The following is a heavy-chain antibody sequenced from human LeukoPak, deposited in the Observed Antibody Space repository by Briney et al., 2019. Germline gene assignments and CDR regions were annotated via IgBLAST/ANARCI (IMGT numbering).Heavy chain of an antibody. D-gene: IGHD4-17*01. CDR2: ISSNSYI. Sequence: GGSLRLSCVASGFTFSNYAMTWVRQAPGKGLEWASGISSNSYIHYADSVKGRFTVSRGNAENSLYLQMNSLRAEDTAVYYCAKDATEFGDAHFDSWGQGTLVTVSS. CDR3: AKDATEFGDAHFDS. J-gene: IGHJ4*02. V-gene: IGHV3-21*01. CDR1: GFTFSNYA.